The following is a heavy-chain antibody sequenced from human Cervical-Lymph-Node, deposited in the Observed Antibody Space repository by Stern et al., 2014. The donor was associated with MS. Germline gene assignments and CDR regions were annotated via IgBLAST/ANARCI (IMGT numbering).Heavy chain of an antibody. D-gene: IGHD4-11*01. V-gene: IGHV5-51*01. CDR2: VYPGDSDT. CDR1: GYSFTSYW. CDR3: ARHAPAGYSPFDY. J-gene: IGHJ4*02. Sequence: VQLVQSGAEVKKPGESLKISCKGSGYSFTSYWIGWVRQMPGKGLEWMGIVYPGDSDTRYSPSFQCQLTIPAAKSIRTANLQWSSLKASDTAMYYCARHAPAGYSPFDYWGQGTLVTVSS.